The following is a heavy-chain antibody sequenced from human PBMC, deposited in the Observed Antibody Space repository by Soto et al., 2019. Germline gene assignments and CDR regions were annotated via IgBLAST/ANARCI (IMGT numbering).Heavy chain of an antibody. CDR1: GFTVSNYA. V-gene: IGHV3-23*01. CDR2: ISGSGGST. J-gene: IGHJ4*02. Sequence: EVQLLESGGGLVQPGGSLRLSCAAAGFTVSNYAMRWVRQAPGKGLEWVSSISGSGGSTYYADSVKGRFTISRDNSKNTLYLQMNSLRAEDTAVYYCAKTLSGTTGTFDYWGQGTLVTVSS. CDR3: AKTLSGTTGTFDY. D-gene: IGHD1-7*01.